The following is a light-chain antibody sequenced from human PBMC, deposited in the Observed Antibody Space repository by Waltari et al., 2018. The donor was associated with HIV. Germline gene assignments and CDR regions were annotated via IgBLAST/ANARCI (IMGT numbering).Light chain of an antibody. CDR2: EDN. CDR1: ALPKKY. J-gene: IGLJ3*02. CDR3: FSTDSSGNHRV. V-gene: IGLV3-10*01. Sequence: SYELTQPPPVSVSPGQTARITCPGDALPKKYAYWYQQRSGQAPVLVIYEDNKRPSGIPERFSGSSSGTMATLTISGAQVEDEADYSCFSTDSSGNHRVFGGGTKLTVL.